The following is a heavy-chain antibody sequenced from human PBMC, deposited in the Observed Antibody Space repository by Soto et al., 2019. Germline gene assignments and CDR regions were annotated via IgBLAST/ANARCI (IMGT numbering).Heavy chain of an antibody. CDR1: GFTFSNYG. CDR2: IWYDGSNR. J-gene: IGHJ6*04. V-gene: IGHV3-33*01. CDR3: EGGGYSTINGLDV. Sequence: QVQLVESGGGVVQPGRSLRLSCAASGFTFSNYGMHWVLQAPGKGLEWVAVIWYDGSNRYYGDSVRGRFPISRDNYKNTLYLEMKSLRAEDTAVYYCEGGGYSTINGLDVWGEGTTVTVSS. D-gene: IGHD5-12*01.